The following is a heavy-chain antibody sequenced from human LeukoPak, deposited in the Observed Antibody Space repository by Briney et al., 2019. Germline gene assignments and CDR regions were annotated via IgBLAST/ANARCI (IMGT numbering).Heavy chain of an antibody. CDR2: IYGGGST. J-gene: IGHJ4*02. CDR1: GFTFSSYW. D-gene: IGHD2-21*02. V-gene: IGHV3-66*01. CDR3: ASRGSGDWYQGGFDY. Sequence: VQPGGSLRLSCAASGFTFSSYWMSWVRQAPGKGLEWVSVIYGGGSTSYADSVKGRFTISRDDSKNMLYLQMNTLRAEDTAVYYCASRGSGDWYQGGFDYWGQGTLVTVSS.